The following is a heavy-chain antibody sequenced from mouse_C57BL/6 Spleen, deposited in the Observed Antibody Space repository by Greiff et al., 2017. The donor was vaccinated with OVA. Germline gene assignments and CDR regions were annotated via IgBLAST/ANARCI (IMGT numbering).Heavy chain of an antibody. CDR2: IDPENGDT. Sequence: LVESGAELVRPGASVKLSCTASGFNIKDDYMHWVKQRPEQGLEWIGWIDPENGDTEYASKFQGKATITADTSSNTAYLQLSSLTSEDTAVYYCTLYGNYVYWYFDVWGTGTTVTVSS. D-gene: IGHD2-1*01. CDR3: TLYGNYVYWYFDV. V-gene: IGHV14-4*01. CDR1: GFNIKDDY. J-gene: IGHJ1*03.